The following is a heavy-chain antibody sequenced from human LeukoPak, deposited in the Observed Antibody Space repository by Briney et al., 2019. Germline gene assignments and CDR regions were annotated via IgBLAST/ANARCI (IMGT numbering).Heavy chain of an antibody. CDR2: INHSGST. J-gene: IGHJ3*02. CDR1: GGSFSGYY. V-gene: IGHV4-34*01. CDR3: ARVRGLGRKVMRAFDI. Sequence: SSETLSLTCAVYGGSFSGYYWSWIRQPPGKGLEWIGEINHSGSTNYNPSLKSRVTISVDTSKNQFSLKLSSVTAADTAVYYCARVRGLGRKVMRAFDIWGQGTMVTVSS. D-gene: IGHD3-16*01.